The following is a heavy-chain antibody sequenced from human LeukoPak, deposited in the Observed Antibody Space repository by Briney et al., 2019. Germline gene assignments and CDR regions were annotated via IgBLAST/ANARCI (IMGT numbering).Heavy chain of an antibody. D-gene: IGHD3-16*02. J-gene: IGHJ4*02. Sequence: PGGSLRLSCAASGFTFSSYSMNWVRQAPGKGLEWVSSISSSSSYIYYADSVKGRFTISRDNAKNSLYLQMNSLRAEDTAVYYCGLGELSQTPIDYWGQGTLVTVSS. CDR3: GLGELSQTPIDY. V-gene: IGHV3-21*01. CDR2: ISSSSSYI. CDR1: GFTFSSYS.